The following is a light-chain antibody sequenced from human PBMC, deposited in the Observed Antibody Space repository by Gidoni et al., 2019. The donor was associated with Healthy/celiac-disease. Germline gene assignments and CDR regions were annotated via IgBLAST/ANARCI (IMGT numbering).Light chain of an antibody. Sequence: EIVLTQSPATLSLSPGERATLSCRASQSVSSNLAWYQQKPGQAPRLLIYDASNRATGIPARFSGSGSGTGFTLTISSLERKDFEVYYCQRRSNWPPITFGQGTQLEIK. CDR2: DAS. V-gene: IGKV3-11*01. J-gene: IGKJ5*01. CDR3: QRRSNWPPIT. CDR1: QSVSSN.